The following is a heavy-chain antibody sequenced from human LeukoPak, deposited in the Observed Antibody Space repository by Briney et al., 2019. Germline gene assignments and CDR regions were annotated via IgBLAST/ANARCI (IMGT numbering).Heavy chain of an antibody. J-gene: IGHJ6*03. D-gene: IGHD6-6*01. CDR3: AREVGSSSYGPSYYMDV. CDR2: ISSSSSYI. V-gene: IGHV3-21*01. Sequence: GGSLRLSCAASGFTFSSYSMNWVRQAPGKGLEWVSSISSSSSYIYYADSVKGRFTISRDNAKNSLYLQMNSLRAEDTAVYYCAREVGSSSYGPSYYMDVWAKGPRSPSP. CDR1: GFTFSSYS.